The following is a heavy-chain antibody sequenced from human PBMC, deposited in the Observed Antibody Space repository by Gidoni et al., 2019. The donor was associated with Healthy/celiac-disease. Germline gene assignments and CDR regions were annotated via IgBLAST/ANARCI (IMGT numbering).Heavy chain of an antibody. J-gene: IGHJ6*03. V-gene: IGHV4-59*01. CDR1: GGSISSYY. D-gene: IGHD6-19*01. CDR2: IYYSGST. Sequence: QVQLQESGPGLVKPSETLSLTCTVSGGSISSYYWSWIRQPPGKGLEWIGYIYYSGSTNYNPSLKSRVTISVDTSKNQFSLKLSSVTAADTAVYYCARAVAGNYYYYMDVWGKGTTVTVSS. CDR3: ARAVAGNYYYYMDV.